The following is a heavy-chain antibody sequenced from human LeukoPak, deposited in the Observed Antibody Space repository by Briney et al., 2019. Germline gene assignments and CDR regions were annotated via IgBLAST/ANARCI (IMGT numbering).Heavy chain of an antibody. J-gene: IGHJ4*02. CDR3: ARDPTESYRFDY. V-gene: IGHV1-46*01. CDR2: IKPSDGST. D-gene: IGHD2-2*02. Sequence: ASVKVSCKASGYTFTSHYLHWVRQAPGQGPERMGIIKPSDGSTQYPQKFQGRVTMTRDMSASTVYMELSSLTSEDTAIYYCARDPTESYRFDYWGQGAPVTVSS. CDR1: GYTFTSHY.